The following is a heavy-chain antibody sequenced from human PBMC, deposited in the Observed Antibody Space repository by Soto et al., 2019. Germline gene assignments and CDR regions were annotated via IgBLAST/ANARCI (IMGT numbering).Heavy chain of an antibody. V-gene: IGHV4-34*01. J-gene: IGHJ4*02. D-gene: IGHD6-13*01. CDR1: GGSFSGYY. Sequence: SETLSLTCAVYGGSFSGYYWSWIRHSPGKGLEWLGEVNHGGSTNYNPSLKSRVTISVDTSKNQFSLKLSSVTAADTAVYYCARGLGKTGILSAVGNWGPGTQVTVPQ. CDR2: VNHGGST. CDR3: ARGLGKTGILSAVGN.